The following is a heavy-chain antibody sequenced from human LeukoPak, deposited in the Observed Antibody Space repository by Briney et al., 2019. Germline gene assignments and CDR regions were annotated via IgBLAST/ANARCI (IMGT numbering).Heavy chain of an antibody. Sequence: SETLSLTCTVSGGSISSYYWSWIRQPPGKGLEWIGEINHSGSTNYNPSLKSRVTISVDTSKNQFSLKLSSVTAADTAVYYCARHAPSVLRYFDWLSRGNWFDPWGQGTLVTVSS. CDR1: GGSISSYY. V-gene: IGHV4-34*01. J-gene: IGHJ5*02. CDR3: ARHAPSVLRYFDWLSRGNWFDP. CDR2: INHSGST. D-gene: IGHD3-9*01.